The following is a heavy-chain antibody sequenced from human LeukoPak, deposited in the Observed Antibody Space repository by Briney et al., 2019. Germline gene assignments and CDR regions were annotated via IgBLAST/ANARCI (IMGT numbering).Heavy chain of an antibody. CDR2: INTDGSST. Sequence: GGSLRLSCAASGFTFSSYWMHWVRQAPGKGLVWVSRINTDGSSTTYADSVKGRFTISRDNAKNTLYLQMDSLSAEDTAVYYCARGYSSSYRIDYWGQGTLVTVSS. J-gene: IGHJ4*02. V-gene: IGHV3-74*01. CDR3: ARGYSSSYRIDY. D-gene: IGHD6-6*01. CDR1: GFTFSSYW.